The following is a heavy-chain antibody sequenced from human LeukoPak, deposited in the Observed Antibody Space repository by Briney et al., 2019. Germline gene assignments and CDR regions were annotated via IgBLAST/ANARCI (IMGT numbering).Heavy chain of an antibody. CDR1: GFTFSSYSMN. V-gene: IGHV4-39*01. CDR2: IYYSGST. D-gene: IGHD3-10*01. Sequence: GSLRLSCAASGFTFSSYSMNWVRQPPGKGLEWIGSIYYSGSTYYNPSLKSRVTISVDTSKNQFSLKLSSVTAADTAVYYCARLGLRGSGSYLVGAYYYYMDVWGQGTMVTVSS. J-gene: IGHJ6*03. CDR3: ARLGLRGSGSYLVGAYYYYMDV.